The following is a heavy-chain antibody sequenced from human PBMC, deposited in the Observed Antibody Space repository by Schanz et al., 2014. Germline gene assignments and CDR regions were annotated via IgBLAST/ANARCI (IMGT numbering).Heavy chain of an antibody. Sequence: QVQLVQSGAEVKKPGASVKVSCKASGYTFTSYYMHWVRQAPGQGLEWMGRIIPILDKTNYAQKFQDRVTMTADKSTSTVYMEVSGLRSEDTAVYYCAKVDRTRYYAMDVWGQGTTVTVSS. CDR3: AKVDRTRYYAMDV. D-gene: IGHD3-9*01. CDR2: IIPILDKT. CDR1: GYTFTSYY. J-gene: IGHJ6*02. V-gene: IGHV1-46*01.